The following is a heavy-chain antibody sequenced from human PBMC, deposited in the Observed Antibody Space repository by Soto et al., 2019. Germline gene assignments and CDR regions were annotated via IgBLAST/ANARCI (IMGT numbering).Heavy chain of an antibody. CDR2: ISAYNGNT. CDR3: AREISGSYSYYFDY. V-gene: IGHV1-18*01. Sequence: ASVKVSCKASGYTFTSYGISWVRQAPGQGLEWMGWISAYNGNTNYAQKLQGRVTMTTDTSTRTAYMELRSLRSDDTAVYYCAREISGSYSYYFDYWGQGTLVTVSS. D-gene: IGHD1-26*01. CDR1: GYTFTSYG. J-gene: IGHJ4*02.